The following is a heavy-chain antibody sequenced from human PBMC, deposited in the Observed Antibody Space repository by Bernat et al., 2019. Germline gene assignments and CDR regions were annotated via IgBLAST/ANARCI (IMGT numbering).Heavy chain of an antibody. Sequence: QVQLVQSGAEVKKPGASVKVSCKASGYTFTSYYMHWVRQAPGQGLESMGIINPSGGSTSYAQKFQGRVTMTRDTSTSTVYMELSSLRSEDTAVYYCARDWGTYCGGDCYGDYWGQGTLVTVSS. J-gene: IGHJ4*02. CDR2: INPSGGST. D-gene: IGHD2-21*02. CDR3: ARDWGTYCGGDCYGDY. V-gene: IGHV1-46*01. CDR1: GYTFTSYY.